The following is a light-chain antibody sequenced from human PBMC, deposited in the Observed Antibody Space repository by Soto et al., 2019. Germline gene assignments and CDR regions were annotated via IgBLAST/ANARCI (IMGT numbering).Light chain of an antibody. J-gene: IGKJ1*01. CDR1: QDISTY. CDR2: GAS. V-gene: IGKV1-16*02. Sequence: DIQMTQSPSSLSASVGDRVTITCRASQDISTYLAWIQQKPGKAPKSLIYGASSLQSGVPSQFSGSGSGTDFTLTISSLQPEDFATYYCQQYHRYPWTFGQGTKVEIK. CDR3: QQYHRYPWT.